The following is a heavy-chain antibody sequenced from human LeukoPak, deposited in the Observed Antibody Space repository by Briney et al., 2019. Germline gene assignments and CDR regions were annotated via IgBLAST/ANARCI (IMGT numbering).Heavy chain of an antibody. D-gene: IGHD1-14*01. J-gene: IGHJ4*02. CDR3: AGGGAPNLADY. CDR1: GFIVSGSF. Sequence: GGSLRLSCAASGFIVSGSFVNWVRQAPGKGLEWVSIIYTDGSTYYADSVKGRFTISRDNFKNTVYLQMNSLRAEDTAVYYCAGGGAPNLADYWGQGTLVIVSS. CDR2: IYTDGST. V-gene: IGHV3-53*01.